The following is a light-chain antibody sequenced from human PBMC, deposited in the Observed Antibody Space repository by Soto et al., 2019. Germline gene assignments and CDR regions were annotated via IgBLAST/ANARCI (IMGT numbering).Light chain of an antibody. CDR1: QSISSW. CDR3: QQYKGYPWT. J-gene: IGKJ1*01. CDR2: KAS. Sequence: DIQMTQSPSTLSAPVGDRVTITCRASQSISSWLAWYQRKPGKAPKLLIYKASSLQSGVPSRFSGSGSGTEFTLTISSLQPDDFATYYCQQYKGYPWTFGQGTKVEI. V-gene: IGKV1-5*03.